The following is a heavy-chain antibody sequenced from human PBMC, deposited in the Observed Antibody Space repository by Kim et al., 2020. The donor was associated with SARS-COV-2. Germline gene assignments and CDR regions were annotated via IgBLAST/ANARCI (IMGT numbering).Heavy chain of an antibody. V-gene: IGHV1-58*01. CDR3: AADGYYYGSGSYYRMRRDWFDP. J-gene: IGHJ5*02. CDR1: GFTFTSSA. CDR2: IVVGSGNT. Sequence: SVKVSCKASGFTFTSSAVQWVRQARGQRLEWIGWIVVGSGNTNYAQKFQERVTITRDMSTSTAYMELSSLRSEDTAVYYCAADGYYYGSGSYYRMRRDWFDPWGQGTLVTVSS. D-gene: IGHD3-10*01.